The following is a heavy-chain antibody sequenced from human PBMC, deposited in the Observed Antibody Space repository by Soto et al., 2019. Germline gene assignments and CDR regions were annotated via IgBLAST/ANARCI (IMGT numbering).Heavy chain of an antibody. Sequence: SETLSLTCTVSGASISGFYWSWIRKSAGKGLEWIGRIYATGTTDYNPSLQSRVMMSVDTSKKQFSLKLRSVTAADTAVYYCVRDGTKTLRDWFDPWGQGISVTVSS. CDR3: VRDGTKTLRDWFDP. CDR2: IYATGTT. V-gene: IGHV4-4*07. CDR1: GASISGFY. J-gene: IGHJ5*02. D-gene: IGHD1-1*01.